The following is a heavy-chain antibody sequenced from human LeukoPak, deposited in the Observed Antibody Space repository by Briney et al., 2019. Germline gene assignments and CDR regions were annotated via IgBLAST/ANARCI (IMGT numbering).Heavy chain of an antibody. V-gene: IGHV6-1*01. J-gene: IGHJ4*02. CDR3: AREAPVAGVTT. D-gene: IGHD6-19*01. CDR2: TYYRSKWYN. Sequence: PSQTLSLTCAISGDSVSSNSVTWNWIRQSPSRGLEWLGRTYYRSKWYNDYAVSVKSRITINPDTSKNQFSLQLNSVTPEDTAVYYCAREAPVAGVTTWGQGTLVTVSS. CDR1: GDSVSSNSVT.